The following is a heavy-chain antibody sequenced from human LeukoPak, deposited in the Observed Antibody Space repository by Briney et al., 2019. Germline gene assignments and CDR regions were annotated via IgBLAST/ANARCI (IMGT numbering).Heavy chain of an antibody. D-gene: IGHD6-19*01. Sequence: GASVKVSCKASGYTFTSYYMHWVRQAPGQGLEWMGKINPSDGSTRYAQKFQGRVTMTRDMSTSTVYMELSSLRSDDTAVYYCARTPGRQWLRNTFDIWGQGTMVTVSS. CDR2: INPSDGST. V-gene: IGHV1-46*01. CDR3: ARTPGRQWLRNTFDI. CDR1: GYTFTSYY. J-gene: IGHJ3*02.